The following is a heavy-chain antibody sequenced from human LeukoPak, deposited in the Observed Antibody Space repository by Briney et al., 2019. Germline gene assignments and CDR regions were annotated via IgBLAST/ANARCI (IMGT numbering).Heavy chain of an antibody. D-gene: IGHD1-26*01. CDR2: INPKSDAT. CDR1: GYTFIDYY. J-gene: IGHJ4*02. CDR3: ANSRSGSYYPPPFDY. V-gene: IGHV1-2*02. Sequence: GASVKVSCKASGYTFIDYYIYWVRQAPGRGFEWMGWINPKSDATKYEQRFQGRVTMTRDTTISTVSMELSGLTSDDTALYYCANSRSGSYYPPPFDYWGQGTLVTISS.